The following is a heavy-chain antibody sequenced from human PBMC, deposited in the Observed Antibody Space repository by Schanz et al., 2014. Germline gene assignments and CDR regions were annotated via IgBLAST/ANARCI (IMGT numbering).Heavy chain of an antibody. CDR1: GFTFSSYA. CDR2: VSRSTPDI. J-gene: IGHJ4*02. CDR3: VRDSFFAFDY. Sequence: EVHLVESGGGVVQPGRSLRLSCAASGFTFSSYAMSWVRQAPGKGLEWVSYVSRSTPDIYYADSVKGRFTMSRDNAKNSVFLQMNSLRAEDTAVYYCVRDSFFAFDYWGQGTLVTVSS. V-gene: IGHV3-48*01. D-gene: IGHD3-3*01.